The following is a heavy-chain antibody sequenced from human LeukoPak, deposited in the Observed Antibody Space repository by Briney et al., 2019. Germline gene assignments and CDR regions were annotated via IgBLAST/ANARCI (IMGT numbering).Heavy chain of an antibody. D-gene: IGHD2-21*02. CDR1: GASISSAYYF. CDR3: ARSAMSGVCPLLFKY. V-gene: IGHV4-31*03. CDR2: VSHTGTT. J-gene: IGHJ4*02. Sequence: PSETLSLTCTVSGASISSAYYFWSWIRQHPGKGREWIGYVSHTGTTSSNPSLKSRVTISVDTSKTQFSLKLNSVTAPDPAVYYCARSAMSGVCPLLFKYWGEGALVTVSS.